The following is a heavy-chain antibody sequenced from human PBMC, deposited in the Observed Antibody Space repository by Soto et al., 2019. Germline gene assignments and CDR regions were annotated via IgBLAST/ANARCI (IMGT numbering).Heavy chain of an antibody. CDR3: ARGGANWPRPFWADSYGRDV. V-gene: IGHV1-8*01. Sequence: QVQLVQSGAEVKKPGASVKVSCKASGYTFTSYDINWVRQATGQGLEWMGWMNPNSGNTGYAQKFQGRVTMSRNTSISTAYMELSSLRPEDTAEYYCARGGANWPRPFWADSYGRDVWGQGTTVAVSS. CDR2: MNPNSGNT. CDR1: GYTFTSYD. J-gene: IGHJ6*02. D-gene: IGHD3-16*01.